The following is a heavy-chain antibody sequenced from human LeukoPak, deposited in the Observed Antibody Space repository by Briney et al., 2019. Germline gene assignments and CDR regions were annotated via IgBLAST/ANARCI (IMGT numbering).Heavy chain of an antibody. CDR2: IYHSGST. V-gene: IGHV4-39*07. CDR1: GGSISSSSYY. D-gene: IGHD6-19*01. J-gene: IGHJ4*02. CDR3: AHPAVAGTLHFDY. Sequence: PSETLSLTCTVSGGSISSSSYYWGWIRQPPGKGLEWIGEIYHSGSTNYNPSLKSRVTISVDKSKNQFSLKLSSVTAADTAVYYCAHPAVAGTLHFDYWGQGTLVTVSS.